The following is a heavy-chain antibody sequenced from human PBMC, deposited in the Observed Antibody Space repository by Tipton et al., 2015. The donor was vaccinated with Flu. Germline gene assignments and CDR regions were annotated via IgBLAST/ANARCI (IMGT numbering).Heavy chain of an antibody. CDR3: ARGRNWFDP. V-gene: IGHV4-61*02. CDR2: IYASGST. CDR1: GDSIGSRYY. J-gene: IGHJ5*02. Sequence: TLSLTCSVSGDSIGSRYYWGWIRQPAGKGLEWIGRIYASGSTNYNPSLKSRVTLSVDTSKNQFSLNLSSVTAADTAVYYCARGRNWFDPWGQGILVTVSS.